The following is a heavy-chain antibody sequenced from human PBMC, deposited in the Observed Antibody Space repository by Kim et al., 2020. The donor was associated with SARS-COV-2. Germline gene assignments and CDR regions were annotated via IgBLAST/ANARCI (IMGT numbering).Heavy chain of an antibody. J-gene: IGHJ4*02. D-gene: IGHD3-16*01. Sequence: DSVKGRFTISRDNSKNPLYLQMNSLRAEDTAVYYCAKRSVDDYIWGSYNYWGQGTLVTVSS. V-gene: IGHV3-23*01. CDR3: AKRSVDDYIWGSYNY.